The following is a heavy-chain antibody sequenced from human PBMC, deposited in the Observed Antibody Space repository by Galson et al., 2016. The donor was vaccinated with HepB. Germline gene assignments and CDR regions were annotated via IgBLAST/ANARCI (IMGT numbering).Heavy chain of an antibody. CDR3: ARDFFNSFDI. CDR1: GFTFSDYY. V-gene: IGHV3-11*01. Sequence: SLRLSCAASGFTFSDYYMSWIRQVPGKGLEWISLITTTGITIHYADSVKGRFTISRDNAKNSLYLQMNSLRAEDTAVYYCARDFFNSFDIWGLGTMVTVSS. D-gene: IGHD2/OR15-2a*01. CDR2: ITTTGITI. J-gene: IGHJ3*02.